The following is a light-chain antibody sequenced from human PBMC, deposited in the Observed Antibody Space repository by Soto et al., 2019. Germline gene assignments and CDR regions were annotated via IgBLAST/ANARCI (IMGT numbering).Light chain of an antibody. J-gene: IGKJ1*01. Sequence: DIQMTQSPSSLSASVGDRVTITCRASQSISSYLNWYQQKPGKAPKLLIYAASSLQSGVPSRFSGSASGTEFILTISSLQPDDFATYYYQQYNSWTFGQGTKVDIK. CDR1: QSISSY. V-gene: IGKV1-39*01. CDR2: AAS. CDR3: QQYNSWT.